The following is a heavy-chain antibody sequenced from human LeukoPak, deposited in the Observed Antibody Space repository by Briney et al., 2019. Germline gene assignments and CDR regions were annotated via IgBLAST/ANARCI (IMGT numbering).Heavy chain of an antibody. J-gene: IGHJ3*02. Sequence: SETLSLTCTVSGGSISSYYWSWIRQPAGKGLEWIGRIYTSGSTNYNPSLKSRVTMSVDTSKNQFSLKLSSVTAADTAVYYCARVPESAWKRRTYAFDIWGQGTMVTVSS. D-gene: IGHD1-1*01. CDR2: IYTSGST. CDR1: GGSISSYY. V-gene: IGHV4-4*07. CDR3: ARVPESAWKRRTYAFDI.